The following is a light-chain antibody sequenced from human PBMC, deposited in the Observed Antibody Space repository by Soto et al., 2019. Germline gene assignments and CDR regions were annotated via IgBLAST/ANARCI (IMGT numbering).Light chain of an antibody. CDR3: QQYNNWPPLLT. CDR2: GAS. CDR1: QSVSSN. V-gene: IGKV3-15*01. Sequence: EIVMTQSPATLSVSPGERATLSCRASQSVSSNLAWYQQKPGQAPRLLIYGASTRATGIPDRFSGSGSWTEFTLTISSLQSEDFADYYCQQYNNWPPLLTFGGGNKVEIK. J-gene: IGKJ4*01.